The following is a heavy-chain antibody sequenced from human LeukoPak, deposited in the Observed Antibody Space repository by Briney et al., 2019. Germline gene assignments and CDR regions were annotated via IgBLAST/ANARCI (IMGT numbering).Heavy chain of an antibody. V-gene: IGHV3-23*01. CDR1: GFTFSTYA. D-gene: IGHD2-21*01. CDR2: TSSSDAGT. J-gene: IGHJ4*02. CDR3: AKAPVTSCRGAYCYPFDS. Sequence: GGSLRLSCAASGFTFSTYAMSWVRQTPGKGLEWVAATSSSDAGTYHADSVRGRFTISRDNSKNTLYLQMNSLRAEDAAVYFCAKAPVTSCRGAYCYPFDSWGQGTLVTVSS.